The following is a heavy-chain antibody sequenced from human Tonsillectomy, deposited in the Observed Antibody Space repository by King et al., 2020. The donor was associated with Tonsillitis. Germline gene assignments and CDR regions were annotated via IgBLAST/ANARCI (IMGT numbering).Heavy chain of an antibody. CDR3: ATARGGVVRGLTPRNYFDP. J-gene: IGHJ5*02. Sequence: QLVQSGAEVKKPGASVRGSCTASGYTFTDFPINWVRQAPGQGLEWLGWVNPDTGDAGSAQRFQGRGTMSRDTSIGTAYMELSSLRSEDTAVYYCATARGGVVRGLTPRNYFDPWGQGTLVTVSS. D-gene: IGHD3-10*01. CDR1: GYTFTDFP. V-gene: IGHV1-8*01. CDR2: VNPDTGDA.